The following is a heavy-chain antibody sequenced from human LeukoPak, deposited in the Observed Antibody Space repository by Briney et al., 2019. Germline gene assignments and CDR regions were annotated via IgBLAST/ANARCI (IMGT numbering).Heavy chain of an antibody. D-gene: IGHD3-10*01. V-gene: IGHV4-61*02. J-gene: IGHJ5*02. CDR3: ARIGYGSGSPTNL. CDR1: GGSISSGSYY. CDR2: SYIRGST. Sequence: SQTLSLICPVSGGSISSGSYYWSWIRQPDGKGLEWIGRSYIRGSTDYNPSLKSRVTISVDTSKNQFSLKLNSVTAADTAVYYCARIGYGSGSPTNLWGQGTLVTVSS.